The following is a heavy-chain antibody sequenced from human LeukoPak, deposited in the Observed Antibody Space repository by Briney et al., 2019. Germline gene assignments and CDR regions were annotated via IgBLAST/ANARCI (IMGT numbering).Heavy chain of an antibody. CDR2: IYTSGST. D-gene: IGHD6-13*01. Sequence: PSETLSLTCTVSGGSISSYYWSWIRQPAGKGLEWIGRIYTSGSTNYNPSLKSRVTMSVDTSKNQFSLKLSSVTAADTAVYYCARGLAIAARNGDAFDIWGQGTMVTVSS. V-gene: IGHV4-4*07. CDR1: GGSISSYY. CDR3: ARGLAIAARNGDAFDI. J-gene: IGHJ3*02.